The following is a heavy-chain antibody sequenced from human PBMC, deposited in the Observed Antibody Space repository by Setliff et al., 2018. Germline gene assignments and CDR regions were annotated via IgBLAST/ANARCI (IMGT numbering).Heavy chain of an antibody. CDR1: GGSIRSSPW. V-gene: IGHV4-4*02. Sequence: KTSETLSLTCAVSGGSIRSSPWWSWVRQPPGKGLEWLGDIHHSGKTYYNPSLQSRLTMSIDKSKNHFSVNLRSGTAADTAVYYCASLNFDYWGQVMLVTVSS. CDR3: ASLNFDY. CDR2: IHHSGKT. J-gene: IGHJ4*02.